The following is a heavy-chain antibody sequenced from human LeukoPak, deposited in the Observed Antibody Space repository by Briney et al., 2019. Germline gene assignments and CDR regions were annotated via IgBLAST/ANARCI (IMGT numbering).Heavy chain of an antibody. Sequence: GGSLRLSCAASGFTFSSYAMSWVRQAPGKGLEWVSAISGSGGSTYYADSVKGRFTISRDNSKNTLYLQMNSLRAEDTAVYYCANRLYSSYSSSWPLAVDVWGKGTTVTVSS. CDR3: ANRLYSSYSSSWPLAVDV. CDR1: GFTFSSYA. J-gene: IGHJ6*04. D-gene: IGHD6-13*01. CDR2: ISGSGGST. V-gene: IGHV3-23*01.